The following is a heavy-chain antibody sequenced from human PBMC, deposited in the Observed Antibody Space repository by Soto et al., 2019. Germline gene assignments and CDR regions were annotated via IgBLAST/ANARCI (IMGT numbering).Heavy chain of an antibody. CDR3: TKTFFSGSGTYRGWFDP. J-gene: IGHJ5*02. D-gene: IGHD3-10*01. Sequence: EVQVLESGGGLVQPGGYLRLSCAASGFMFSSYAMSWVRQAPGMGLEWVSTISGSGDSTYYADYVKGRFTISRDNSKNTLYLQMNSLRADDTAVYYCTKTFFSGSGTYRGWFDPWGQGTLVIVSS. V-gene: IGHV3-23*01. CDR1: GFMFSSYA. CDR2: ISGSGDST.